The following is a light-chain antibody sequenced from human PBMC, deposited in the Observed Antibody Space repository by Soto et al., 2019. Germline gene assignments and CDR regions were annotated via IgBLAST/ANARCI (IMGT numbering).Light chain of an antibody. J-gene: IGLJ2*01. CDR3: SSYTSSGPVV. Sequence: QSALTQPASVSGSPGQSITISCTGTSSDVGGYNYVSWYQQHPGRAPKLMIYEVSNRPSGVSNRFSGSKSGNTASLTISGRQTEDEADYHCSSYTSSGPVVFGGGTKLTVL. V-gene: IGLV2-14*01. CDR1: SSDVGGYNY. CDR2: EVS.